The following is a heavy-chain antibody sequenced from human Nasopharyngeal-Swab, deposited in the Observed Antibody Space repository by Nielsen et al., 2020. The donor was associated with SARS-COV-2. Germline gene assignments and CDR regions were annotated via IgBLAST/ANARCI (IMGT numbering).Heavy chain of an antibody. CDR2: INAGNGNT. CDR1: GYTFTSYA. Sequence: APVKVSCKASGYTFTSYAMHWVRQAPGQRLEWMGWINAGNGNTKYSQKFQGRVTITRDTSASTAYMELSSLRSEDTAVYYCARERLAAADRYGMDVWGQGTTVTVSS. V-gene: IGHV1-3*01. J-gene: IGHJ6*02. D-gene: IGHD6-13*01. CDR3: ARERLAAADRYGMDV.